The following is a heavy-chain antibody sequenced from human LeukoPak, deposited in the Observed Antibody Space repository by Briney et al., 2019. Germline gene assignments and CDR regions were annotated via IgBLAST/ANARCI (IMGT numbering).Heavy chain of an antibody. CDR2: IYHSGST. CDR3: AGENGYSSGEVDP. J-gene: IGHJ5*02. V-gene: IGHV4-30-2*01. CDR1: GGSISSGGYS. D-gene: IGHD6-19*01. Sequence: SQTLSLTCAVSGGSISSGGYSWSWIWQPPGKGLEWIGYIYHSGSTYYNPSLKSRVTISVDRSKNQFSLKLSSVTAADTAVYYCAGENGYSSGEVDPWGQGTLVTVSS.